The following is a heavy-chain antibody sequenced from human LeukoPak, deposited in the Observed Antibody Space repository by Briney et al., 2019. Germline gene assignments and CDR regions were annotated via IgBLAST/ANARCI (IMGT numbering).Heavy chain of an antibody. CDR1: GYSFTSYW. D-gene: IGHD2-2*01. CDR3: ARQGCSSTSCYED. Sequence: GESLKISCKGSGYSFTSYWIGWVRQMPGKGLEWMGIIYPGDSDTRYSPSFQGQVTISADNSISTAYLQWSSLKASDTAMYYCARQGCSSTSCYEDWGQGTLVTVSS. J-gene: IGHJ4*02. V-gene: IGHV5-51*01. CDR2: IYPGDSDT.